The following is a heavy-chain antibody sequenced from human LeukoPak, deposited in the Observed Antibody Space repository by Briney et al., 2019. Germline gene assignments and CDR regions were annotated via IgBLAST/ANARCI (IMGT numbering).Heavy chain of an antibody. CDR1: GFTFSNAW. CDR3: TTDPRFYDSSGYYSLPSDWFDP. J-gene: IGHJ5*02. Sequence: GGSLRLSCAASGFTFSNAWMSWVRQAPGKGLEWVGRIKSKTDGGTTDYAAPVKGRFTISRDDSKNTLYLQMNSLKTEDTAVYYCTTDPRFYDSSGYYSLPSDWFDPWGQGTLVTVSS. D-gene: IGHD3-22*01. V-gene: IGHV3-15*01. CDR2: IKSKTDGGTT.